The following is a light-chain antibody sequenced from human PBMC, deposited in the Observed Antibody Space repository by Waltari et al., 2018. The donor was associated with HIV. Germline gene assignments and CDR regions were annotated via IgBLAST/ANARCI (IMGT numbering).Light chain of an antibody. V-gene: IGLV2-23*02. CDR2: EVN. Sequence: QSALTQPASVSGSPGQSITISCTGTSSDVGRYILVSWYQHHPGKAPKLMIYEVNKRPSGVSNRFSGSKSGNTASLTISGLQAEDEADYYCCSYASSWVFGGGTKLTVL. CDR3: CSYASSWV. CDR1: SSDVGRYIL. J-gene: IGLJ3*02.